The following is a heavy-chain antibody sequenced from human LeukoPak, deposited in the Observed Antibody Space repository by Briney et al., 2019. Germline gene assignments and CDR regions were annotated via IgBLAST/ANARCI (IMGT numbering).Heavy chain of an antibody. CDR1: GGSFSGYY. V-gene: IGHV4-34*01. CDR3: ARGNTSIKYFQH. J-gene: IGHJ1*01. CDR2: INHSGST. Sequence: SETLSLTCAVYGGSFSGYYWSWTRQPPGKGLEWIGEINHSGSTNYNPSLKSRVTISVDTSKNQFSLKLSSVTAADTAVYYCARGNTSIKYFQHWGQGTLVTVSS. D-gene: IGHD5-18*01.